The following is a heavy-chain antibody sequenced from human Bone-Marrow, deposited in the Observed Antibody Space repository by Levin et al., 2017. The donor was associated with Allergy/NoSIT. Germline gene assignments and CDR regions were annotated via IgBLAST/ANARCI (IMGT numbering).Heavy chain of an antibody. V-gene: IGHV3-9*01. CDR2: ISWNSGSI. CDR3: AKDIFRAHSSSQYYYYYGMDG. J-gene: IGHJ6*02. CDR1: GFTFDDYA. D-gene: IGHD6-13*01. Sequence: AGGSLRLSCAASGFTFDDYAMHWVRQAPGKGLEWVSGISWNSGSIGYADSVKGRFTISRDNAKNSLYLQMNSLRAEDTALYYCAKDIFRAHSSSQYYYYYGMDGWGQGTTVTVSS.